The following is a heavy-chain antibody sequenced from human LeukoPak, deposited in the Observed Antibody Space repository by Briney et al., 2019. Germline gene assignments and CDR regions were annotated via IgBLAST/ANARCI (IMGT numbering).Heavy chain of an antibody. CDR3: ARGGRMGATPGW. V-gene: IGHV3-74*01. CDR2: VYCDGITT. CDR1: GITFSSYW. D-gene: IGHD1-26*01. Sequence: GGSLRLSCAASGITFSSYWKHWVRQSPGKGLVWVAYVYCDGITTPYADSVKGRVTISRDNSKNNLYLQMGSLRADDTAVCYCARGGRMGATPGWWGQGTLVTVFS. J-gene: IGHJ4*02.